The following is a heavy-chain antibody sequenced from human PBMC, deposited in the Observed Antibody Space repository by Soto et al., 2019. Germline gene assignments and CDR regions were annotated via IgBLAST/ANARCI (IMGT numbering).Heavy chain of an antibody. CDR3: ARHDHDYGGNSVWYYFDY. Sequence: QVQLQESGPGLVKPSQTLSLTCTVSGGSISSGDYYWSWIRQPPGKGLEWIGYIYYSGSTYYTPSLKSRVTISVDTSKNQFSLKLSSVTAADTAVYYCARHDHDYGGNSVWYYFDYWGQGTLVTVSS. CDR1: GGSISSGDYY. J-gene: IGHJ4*02. CDR2: IYYSGST. D-gene: IGHD4-17*01. V-gene: IGHV4-30-4*01.